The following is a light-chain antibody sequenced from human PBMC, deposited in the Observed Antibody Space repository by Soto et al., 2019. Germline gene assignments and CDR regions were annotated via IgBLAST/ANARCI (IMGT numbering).Light chain of an antibody. CDR2: DAY. CDR1: QSFRCL. Sequence: EVVLTQSPVTLSLSPGERATLSCRASQSFRCLLAWYQQKPGQAPRLLIYDAYNRATGIPPRFSGSGSGTDFTLTIRILEPEDSAVDYCQQRHMWPITFGQGTRREIK. J-gene: IGKJ5*01. CDR3: QQRHMWPIT. V-gene: IGKV3-11*01.